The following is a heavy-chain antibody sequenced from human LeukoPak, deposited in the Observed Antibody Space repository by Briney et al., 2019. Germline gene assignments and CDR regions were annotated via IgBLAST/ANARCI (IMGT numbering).Heavy chain of an antibody. V-gene: IGHV3-11*01. Sequence: GGSLRLSCAASGFTFSDYYMSWIRQAPGKGLEWVSYISSSGSTIYYADSVKGRFTISRDNAKNPLYLQMNSLRAEDTAVYYCARENYDFWSGYSAYYFDYWGQGTLVTVSS. D-gene: IGHD3-3*01. CDR3: ARENYDFWSGYSAYYFDY. CDR2: ISSSGSTI. J-gene: IGHJ4*02. CDR1: GFTFSDYY.